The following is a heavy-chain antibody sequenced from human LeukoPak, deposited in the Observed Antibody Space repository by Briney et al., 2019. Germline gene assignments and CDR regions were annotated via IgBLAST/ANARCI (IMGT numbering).Heavy chain of an antibody. V-gene: IGHV3-74*01. D-gene: IGHD2-8*01. CDR3: ARNSNGISN. CDR1: GFTFTNYG. Sequence: GGSLRLSCVPSGFTFTNYGMMWVRQAPGKGLMWVSYINSDGRSTTYADSVKGRFTISRDNAKKTLYLQMSSLRAEDTAMYYCARNSNGISNWGQGTLVILSS. CDR2: INSDGRST. J-gene: IGHJ4*02.